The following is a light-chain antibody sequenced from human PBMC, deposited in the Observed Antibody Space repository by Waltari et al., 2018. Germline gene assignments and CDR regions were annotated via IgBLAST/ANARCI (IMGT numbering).Light chain of an antibody. Sequence: DIQMTQSPSSLSASVGDRVTSTCQASQDINSYLKWYQQKPGKAPKLLIYDASNLETGVPSRFSGTGSGTDFSFTISSLQPEDVATYYCQQFDNLPPRVTFGPGTRVDLK. J-gene: IGKJ3*01. CDR3: QQFDNLPPRVT. V-gene: IGKV1-33*01. CDR2: DAS. CDR1: QDINSY.